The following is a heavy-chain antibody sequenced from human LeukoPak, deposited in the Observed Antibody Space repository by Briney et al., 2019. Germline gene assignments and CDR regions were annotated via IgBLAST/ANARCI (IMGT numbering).Heavy chain of an antibody. CDR2: IKQDGSEE. D-gene: IGHD4-17*01. Sequence: GGSLRLSCAGSGFTFSFYWMSWVRQAPGKGLEWVANIKQDGSEEYYVDSVKGRFTISRDNTKNSLYLQMNSLRAEDTAVYYCTRDDTVTTKVGFIDWGQGTLVTVSS. J-gene: IGHJ4*02. CDR1: GFTFSFYW. CDR3: TRDDTVTTKVGFID. V-gene: IGHV3-7*01.